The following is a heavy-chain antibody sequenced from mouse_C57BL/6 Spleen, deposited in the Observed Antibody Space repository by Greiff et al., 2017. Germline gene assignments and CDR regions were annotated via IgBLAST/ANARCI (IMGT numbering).Heavy chain of an antibody. CDR2: IWTGGGT. V-gene: IGHV2-9-1*01. CDR1: GFSLTSYA. D-gene: IGHD1-1*01. J-gene: IGHJ1*03. Sequence: VKVEESGPGLVAPSQSLSITCTVSGFSLTSYAISWVRQPPGKGLEWLGVIWTGGGTNYNSALKSRLSISKDNSKSQVFLKMNSLQTDDTARYYCARSLYYYGSSPSYWYFDVWGTGTTVTVSS. CDR3: ARSLYYYGSSPSYWYFDV.